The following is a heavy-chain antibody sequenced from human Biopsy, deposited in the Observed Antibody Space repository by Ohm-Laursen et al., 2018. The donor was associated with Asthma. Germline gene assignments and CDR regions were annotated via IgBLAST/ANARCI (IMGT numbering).Heavy chain of an antibody. CDR3: ARKAGSCISRTCYSLDF. J-gene: IGHJ4*02. V-gene: IGHV1-69*13. CDR1: GGTFNTYV. D-gene: IGHD2-2*01. Sequence: GASVKVSCQSLGGTFNTYVIGWVRRAPGQGLDWMGGINSVFGTTTYPQKFQDRVTITADDSTSTVYMELSSLRSEDTAVYYCARKAGSCISRTCYSLDFWGQGTLVTVSS. CDR2: INSVFGTT.